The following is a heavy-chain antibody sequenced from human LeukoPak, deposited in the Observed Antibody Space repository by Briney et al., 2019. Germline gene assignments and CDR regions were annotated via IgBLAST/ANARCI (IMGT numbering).Heavy chain of an antibody. D-gene: IGHD6-6*01. CDR2: IKQDGSEK. V-gene: IGHV3-7*01. CDR3: ARGVGYSSSTPPVWFDP. Sequence: GGSLRLSCAASGFTFSSYWMSWVRQAPGKGLEWVANIKQDGSEKYYVDSVKGRFTISRDIAKNSLYLRMNSLRAEDTAVYYCARGVGYSSSTPPVWFDPWGQGTPVTVSS. J-gene: IGHJ5*02. CDR1: GFTFSSYW.